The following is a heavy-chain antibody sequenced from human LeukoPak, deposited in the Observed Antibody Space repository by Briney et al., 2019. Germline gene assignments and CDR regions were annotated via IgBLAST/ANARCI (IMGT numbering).Heavy chain of an antibody. Sequence: PGGSLRLSCAASGFTFNSYSMIWVRQAPGKGLEWVSSISSSSSYIYYADSVRGRFTISRDNAKNSLYLQMNSLRAEDTAVYYCAREVENTSGWYSHFDYWGQGTLVTVSS. CDR3: AREVENTSGWYSHFDY. CDR2: ISSSSSYI. CDR1: GFTFNSYS. J-gene: IGHJ4*02. D-gene: IGHD6-19*01. V-gene: IGHV3-21*01.